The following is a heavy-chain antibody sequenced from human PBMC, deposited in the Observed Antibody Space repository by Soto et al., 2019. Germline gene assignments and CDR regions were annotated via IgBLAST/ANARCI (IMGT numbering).Heavy chain of an antibody. CDR3: ARVDYDILTGYDFDY. CDR1: GGSFSGYY. D-gene: IGHD3-9*01. V-gene: IGHV4-34*01. J-gene: IGHJ4*02. Sequence: SETLSLTCAVYGGSFSGYYWSWIRQPPGKGLEWIGEINHSGSTNYNPSLKSRVTISVDTSKNQFSLKLSSVTAADTAVYYYARVDYDILTGYDFDYWGQGTLVTVS. CDR2: INHSGST.